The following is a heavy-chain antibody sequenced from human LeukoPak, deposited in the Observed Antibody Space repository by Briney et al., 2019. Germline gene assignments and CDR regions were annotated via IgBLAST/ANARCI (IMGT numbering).Heavy chain of an antibody. CDR3: ARITMVRGVTRSGYYYGMDV. Sequence: PSETLSLTCAVYGGSFSGYYWSWIRQPPGKGLEWIGEINHSGSTNYSPSLKSRVTISVDTSKNQFSLKLSSVTAADTAVYYCARITMVRGVTRSGYYYGMDVWGQGTTVTVSS. V-gene: IGHV4-34*01. D-gene: IGHD3-10*01. J-gene: IGHJ6*02. CDR1: GGSFSGYY. CDR2: INHSGST.